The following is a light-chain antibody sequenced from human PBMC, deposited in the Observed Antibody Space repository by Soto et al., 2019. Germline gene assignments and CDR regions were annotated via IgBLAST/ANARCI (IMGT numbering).Light chain of an antibody. CDR3: QQYNSFSIT. J-gene: IGKJ5*01. CDR1: QSISTW. V-gene: IGKV1-5*01. Sequence: DIHMTKSPSSLSASVRDRATITCAASQSISTWLAWYQQKSGRAPKLLIYDSSSLESGVPSWFSGSGSGTECSLTSSSLQPDDFAAYFCQQYNSFSITFGQGTRLEIK. CDR2: DSS.